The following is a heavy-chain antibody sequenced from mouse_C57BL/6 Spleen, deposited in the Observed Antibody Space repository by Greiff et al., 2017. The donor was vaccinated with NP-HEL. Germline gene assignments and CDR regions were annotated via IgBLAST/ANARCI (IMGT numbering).Heavy chain of an antibody. CDR3: TRGDYGYHYWYFDV. V-gene: IGHV1-15*01. Sequence: VQLVESGAELVRPGASVTLSCKASGYTFTDYEMHWVKQTPVHGLEWIGAIDPETGGTAYNQKFKGKAILTADKSSSTAYMELRSLTSEDSAVYYCTRGDYGYHYWYFDVWGTGTTVTVSS. CDR2: IDPETGGT. D-gene: IGHD2-2*01. CDR1: GYTFTDYE. J-gene: IGHJ1*03.